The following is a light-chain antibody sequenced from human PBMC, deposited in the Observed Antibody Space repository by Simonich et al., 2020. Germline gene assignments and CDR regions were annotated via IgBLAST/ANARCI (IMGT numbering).Light chain of an antibody. Sequence: EIVLTQSPGTLSLSPGERATLSCRASQSVSSSYLAWYPQKPGQAPRLLIYGASSRATGIPDRFSGSGSGTDFTLKISRVEAEDVGVYYCMQALQTLRTFGQGTKVEIK. V-gene: IGKV3-20*01. CDR3: MQALQTLRT. J-gene: IGKJ1*01. CDR2: GAS. CDR1: QSVSSSY.